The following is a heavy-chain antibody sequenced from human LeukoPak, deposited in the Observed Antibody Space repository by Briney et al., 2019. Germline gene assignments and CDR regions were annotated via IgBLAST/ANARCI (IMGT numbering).Heavy chain of an antibody. CDR2: ISSSSSTI. CDR1: GFTFSSYS. J-gene: IGHJ4*02. V-gene: IGHV3-48*04. D-gene: IGHD1-26*01. Sequence: GGSLRLSCAASGFTFSSYSMNRVRQAPGKGLEWVSYISSSSSTIHYADSVKGRFTISRDNAKNSLYLQMNSLRAEDTAVYYRSGSYYGYFDYWGQGALVTVSS. CDR3: SGSYYGYFDY.